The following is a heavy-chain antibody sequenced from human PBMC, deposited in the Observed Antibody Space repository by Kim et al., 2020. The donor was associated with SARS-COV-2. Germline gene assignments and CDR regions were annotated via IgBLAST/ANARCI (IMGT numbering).Heavy chain of an antibody. V-gene: IGHV3-20*01. D-gene: IGHD3-16*01. Sequence: GGSLRLSCAASGFTFDDYGMSWVRQAPGKGLEWVAGINRSSSSTGYADSVKGRFTISRDNSKKSLYLQMNSLRAEDTALYHFVRGYGGGPFALWDQG. CDR1: GFTFDDYG. J-gene: IGHJ1*01. CDR2: INRSSSST. CDR3: VRGYGGGPFAL.